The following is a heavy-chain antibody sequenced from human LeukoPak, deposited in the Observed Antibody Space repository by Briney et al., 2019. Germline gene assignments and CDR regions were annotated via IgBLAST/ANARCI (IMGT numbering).Heavy chain of an antibody. Sequence: SETLSLTCAVYGGSLSAYYWTWIRQPPGKGLEWIGEINHGGSTNYNPSLKSRVTISIDTSKNQFSLKLSSVTAADTAVYYCARVRGDYGEDSYYYYMDVWGKGTTVTISS. J-gene: IGHJ6*03. D-gene: IGHD4-17*01. CDR2: INHGGST. CDR3: ARVRGDYGEDSYYYYMDV. V-gene: IGHV4-34*01. CDR1: GGSLSAYY.